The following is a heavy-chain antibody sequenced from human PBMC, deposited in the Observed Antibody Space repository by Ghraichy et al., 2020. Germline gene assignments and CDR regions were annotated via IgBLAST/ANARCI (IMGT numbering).Heavy chain of an antibody. CDR2: ISGSGGST. Sequence: GGSLRLSCAASGFTFSSYAMSWVRQAPGKGLEWVSAISGSGGSTYYADSVKGRFTISRDNSKNTLYLQMNSLRAEDTAVYYCAKDLKGAVAIWEVSPFDYWGQGTLVTVSS. CDR1: GFTFSSYA. CDR3: AKDLKGAVAIWEVSPFDY. D-gene: IGHD5-12*01. J-gene: IGHJ4*02. V-gene: IGHV3-23*01.